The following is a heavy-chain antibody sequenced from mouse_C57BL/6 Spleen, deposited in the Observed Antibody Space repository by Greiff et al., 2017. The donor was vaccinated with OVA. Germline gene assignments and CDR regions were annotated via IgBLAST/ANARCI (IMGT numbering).Heavy chain of an antibody. Sequence: VKLQQSGAELVKPGASVKISCKASGYAFSSYWMNWVKQRPGKGLEWIGQIYPGDGDTNYNGTFKGKATLTADKSSSTAYMQLSSLTSEDSAVYFCARSRTTANFDYWGQGTTLTVSS. D-gene: IGHD1-2*01. J-gene: IGHJ2*01. CDR2: IYPGDGDT. CDR3: ARSRTTANFDY. V-gene: IGHV1-80*01. CDR1: GYAFSSYW.